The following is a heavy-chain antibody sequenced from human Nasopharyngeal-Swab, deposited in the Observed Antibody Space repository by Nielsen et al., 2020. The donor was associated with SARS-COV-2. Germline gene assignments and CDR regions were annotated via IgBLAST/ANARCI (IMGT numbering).Heavy chain of an antibody. Sequence: VRQAPGKGLEWVSSISSSSSYIYYADSVKGRFTISRDNAKNSLYLQMNSLRAEDTAVYYCAREKLDFWSGYLDYWGQGTLVTVSS. CDR2: ISSSSSYI. J-gene: IGHJ4*02. D-gene: IGHD3-3*01. V-gene: IGHV3-21*01. CDR3: AREKLDFWSGYLDY.